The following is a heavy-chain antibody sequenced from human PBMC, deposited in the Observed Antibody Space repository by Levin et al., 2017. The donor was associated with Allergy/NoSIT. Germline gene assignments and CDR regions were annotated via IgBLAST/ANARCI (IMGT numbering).Heavy chain of an antibody. CDR3: AREDWYKLDY. D-gene: IGHD1/OR15-1a*01. Sequence: PGGSLRLSCAASGFTFSSYSLNWVRQAPGKGLEWISNIVNNGRTVYYADSVKGRFTMSRDNAKNSLSLQMNSLRAEDTAVYYCAREDWYKLDYWGQGILVTVSS. J-gene: IGHJ4*02. V-gene: IGHV3-48*01. CDR1: GFTFSSYS. CDR2: IVNNGRTV.